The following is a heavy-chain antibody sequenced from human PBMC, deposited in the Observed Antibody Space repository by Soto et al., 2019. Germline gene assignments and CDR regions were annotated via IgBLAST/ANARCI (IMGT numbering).Heavy chain of an antibody. CDR3: ATGRGDYVFGHTNWFDP. D-gene: IGHD4-17*01. CDR1: GGSISSYY. CDR2: IYYSGST. Sequence: SETLSLTCTVSGGSISSYYWSWIRQPPGKGLEWIGYIYYSGSTNYNPSLKSRVTISVDTSKNQFSLKLSSVTAADTAVYYCATGRGDYVFGHTNWFDPWGQGTLVTVS. V-gene: IGHV4-59*01. J-gene: IGHJ5*02.